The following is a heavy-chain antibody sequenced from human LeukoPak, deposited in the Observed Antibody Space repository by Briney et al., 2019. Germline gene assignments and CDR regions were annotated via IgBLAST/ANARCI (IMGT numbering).Heavy chain of an antibody. CDR3: ARDRGSYWGATYYYYGMDV. V-gene: IGHV3-21*01. D-gene: IGHD1-26*01. CDR2: ISSSSSYI. Sequence: GGSLRLSCAASGFTFSSYSMSWVRQAPGKGLEWVSSISSSSSYIYYADSVKGRFTISRDNAKNSLYLQMNSLRAEDTAVYYCARDRGSYWGATYYYYGMDVWGQGTTVTVSS. J-gene: IGHJ6*02. CDR1: GFTFSSYS.